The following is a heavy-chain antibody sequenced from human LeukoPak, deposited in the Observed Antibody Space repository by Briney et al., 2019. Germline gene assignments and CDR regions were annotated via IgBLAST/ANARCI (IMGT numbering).Heavy chain of an antibody. CDR3: AKYLVIISRDAFDI. Sequence: GGSLRLSCAASGFTVSGNYMSWVRQAPGKGLEWVSAISGSGGSTYYADSVKGRFTISRDNSKNTLYLQMNSLRAEDTAVYYCAKYLVIISRDAFDIWGQGTMVTVSS. CDR2: ISGSGGST. D-gene: IGHD3-9*01. CDR1: GFTVSGNY. V-gene: IGHV3-23*01. J-gene: IGHJ3*02.